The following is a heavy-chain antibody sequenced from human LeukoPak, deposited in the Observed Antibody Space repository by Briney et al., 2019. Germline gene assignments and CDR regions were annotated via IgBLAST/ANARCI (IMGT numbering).Heavy chain of an antibody. CDR1: GGSISSGDYY. J-gene: IGHJ6*02. V-gene: IGHV4-30-4*01. D-gene: IGHD3-10*01. CDR2: IYYSGST. CDR3: ARDRLTMVRGVQDVSDYYGMDV. Sequence: SETLSLTCTVSGGSISSGDYYWSWIRQPPGKGLEWIGYIYYSGSTYYNPSLKSRVTISVDTSKNQFSLKLSSVTAADTAVYYCARDRLTMVRGVQDVSDYYGMDVWGQGTTVTVSS.